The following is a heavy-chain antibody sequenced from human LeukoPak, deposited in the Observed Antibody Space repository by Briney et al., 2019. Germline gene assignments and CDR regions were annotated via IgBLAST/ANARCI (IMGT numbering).Heavy chain of an antibody. J-gene: IGHJ3*02. V-gene: IGHV5-51*01. CDR3: AVVGASSPTLDAFDI. Sequence: GESLKISCKGSVYSFTTYWIGWVRQMPGKGLEWMGIIYPGDSDTRYSPSFQGQVTISADKSISTAYLQWSSLKASDTAMYYCAVVGASSPTLDAFDIWGQGTMVTVSS. CDR1: VYSFTTYW. D-gene: IGHD1-26*01. CDR2: IYPGDSDT.